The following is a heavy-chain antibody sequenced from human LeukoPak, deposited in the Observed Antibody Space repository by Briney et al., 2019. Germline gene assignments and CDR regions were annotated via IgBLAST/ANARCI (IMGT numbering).Heavy chain of an antibody. V-gene: IGHV4-34*01. CDR1: GGSFSGYH. D-gene: IGHD6-19*01. CDR2: INHSGST. Sequence: SETLSLTCAVYGGSFSGYHWSWIRQPPGKGLEWIGEINHSGSTNYNPSLKSRVTISVDTSKNQFSLKLSSVTAADTAVYYCARGRLAVADYWGQGTLVTVSS. CDR3: ARGRLAVADY. J-gene: IGHJ4*02.